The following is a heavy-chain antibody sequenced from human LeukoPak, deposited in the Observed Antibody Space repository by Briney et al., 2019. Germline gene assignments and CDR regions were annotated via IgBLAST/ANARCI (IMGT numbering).Heavy chain of an antibody. D-gene: IGHD3-22*01. CDR1: GFTFSSYW. V-gene: IGHV3-74*01. CDR3: ARVGDYYYSSGHTYYFDY. Sequence: GGSLRLSCAASGFTFSSYWMHWVRQALGEGRVWVSRTISDGSSTSYADSEKGRVTISRDNAKNTQYMQMNSLRAEDTAVYYCARVGDYYYSSGHTYYFDYWGRGTLLPVSS. CDR2: TISDGSST. J-gene: IGHJ4*02.